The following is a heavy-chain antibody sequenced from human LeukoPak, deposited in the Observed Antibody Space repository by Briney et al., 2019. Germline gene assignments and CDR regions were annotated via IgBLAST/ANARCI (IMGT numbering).Heavy chain of an antibody. J-gene: IGHJ6*02. CDR1: GGSISSYY. CDR3: ARITGTHYYYYYGMDV. CDR2: IYYSGST. D-gene: IGHD1-20*01. Sequence: SETLSLTCTVSGGSISSYYWSWIRQPPGKGLEWIGYIYYSGSTNYNPSLKSRVTISVDTSKNQFSLKLSSVTAADTAVCYCARITGTHYYYYYGMDVWGQGTTVTVSS. V-gene: IGHV4-59*01.